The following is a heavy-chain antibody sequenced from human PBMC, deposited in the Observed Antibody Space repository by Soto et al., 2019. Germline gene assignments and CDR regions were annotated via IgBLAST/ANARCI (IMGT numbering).Heavy chain of an antibody. CDR1: GFTFSSYA. J-gene: IGHJ6*02. Sequence: QTGGSLRLSCAASGFTFSSYAMHWVRQAPGKGLEWVAVISYDGSNKYYADSVKGRFTISRDNSKNTLYLQMNSLRAEDTAVYYCARDQLPIGMDVWGQGTTVTVSS. CDR3: ARDQLPIGMDV. D-gene: IGHD1-26*01. V-gene: IGHV3-30-3*01. CDR2: ISYDGSNK.